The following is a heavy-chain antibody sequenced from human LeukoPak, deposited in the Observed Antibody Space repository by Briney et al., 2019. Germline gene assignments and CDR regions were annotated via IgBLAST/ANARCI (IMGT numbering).Heavy chain of an antibody. CDR2: MNPNSGNT. V-gene: IGHV1-8*01. D-gene: IGHD2-21*02. CDR3: ASNVVVTANDAFDI. Sequence: ASVKVSCKASGYTFTGYDINWVRQATGRGLEWMGWMNPNSGNTGYAQKFQGRVTMTRNTSISTAYMELSSLRSEDTAVYYCASNVVVTANDAFDIWGQGTMVTVSS. J-gene: IGHJ3*02. CDR1: GYTFTGYD.